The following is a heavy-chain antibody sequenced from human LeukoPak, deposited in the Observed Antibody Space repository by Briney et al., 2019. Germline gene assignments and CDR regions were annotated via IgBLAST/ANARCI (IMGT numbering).Heavy chain of an antibody. D-gene: IGHD2-2*01. J-gene: IGHJ3*02. CDR2: IIPIFGTA. Sequence: SVKVSCKASGGTFSSYAISWVRQAPGQGLEWMGGIIPIFGTANYAQNFQGRVTMTRNTSISTAYMGLSSLRSEDTAVYYCALGYCTITSCYVGDAFDIWGQGTMVTVSS. CDR3: ALGYCTITSCYVGDAFDI. CDR1: GGTFSSYA. V-gene: IGHV1-69*05.